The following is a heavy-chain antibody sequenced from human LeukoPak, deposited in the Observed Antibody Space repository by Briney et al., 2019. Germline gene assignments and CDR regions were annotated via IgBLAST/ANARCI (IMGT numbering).Heavy chain of an antibody. J-gene: IGHJ6*02. CDR3: ARLFLTMVRGGGNYYYGMDV. D-gene: IGHD3-10*01. CDR2: INHSGST. V-gene: IGHV4-34*01. CDR1: GGSFSGYY. Sequence: SETLSLTCAVYGGSFSGYYWSWIRQPPGKGLEWIGEINHSGSTNYNPSLKSRVTISVDTSKNQFTLKLSSVTAADTAVYYCARLFLTMVRGGGNYYYGMDVWGQGTTVTVSS.